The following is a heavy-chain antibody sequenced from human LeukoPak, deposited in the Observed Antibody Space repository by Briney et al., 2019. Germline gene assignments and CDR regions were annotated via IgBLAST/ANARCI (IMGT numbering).Heavy chain of an antibody. CDR3: ASQYCSGGSCQKTYTDY. D-gene: IGHD2-15*01. CDR2: IYSGGST. V-gene: IGHV3-66*02. J-gene: IGHJ4*02. CDR1: GFTVSSNY. Sequence: PGGSLRLSCAASGFTVSSNYMSWVRQAPGKGLEWVSVIYSGGSTYYAASVKGRFTISRDNSKNTLYLQMNSLRAEDTAVYYCASQYCSGGSCQKTYTDYWGQGTLVTVSS.